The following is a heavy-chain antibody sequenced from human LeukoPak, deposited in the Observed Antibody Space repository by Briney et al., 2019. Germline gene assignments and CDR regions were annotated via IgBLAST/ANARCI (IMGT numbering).Heavy chain of an antibody. CDR3: ARGRYTSGWYPDYFDY. CDR2: IKQEGSDK. Sequence: LGGSLRLSCAASGFIFSSNWMGWVRQAPGKGLEWVANIKQEGSDKYYVDSVKGRFTISRDNAKNSLYLQMNSLRAEDTAVYYCARGRYTSGWYPDYFDYWGQGTLVTVSS. D-gene: IGHD6-19*01. V-gene: IGHV3-7*01. J-gene: IGHJ4*02. CDR1: GFIFSSNW.